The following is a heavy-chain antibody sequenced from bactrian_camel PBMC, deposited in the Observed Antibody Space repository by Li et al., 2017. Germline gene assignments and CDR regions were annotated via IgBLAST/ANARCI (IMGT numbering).Heavy chain of an antibody. J-gene: IGHJ6*01. CDR3: AADCFAGTTTAPVDSGV. CDR2: IYPGGPRI. Sequence: HVQLVESGGGSVQAGGSLRLSCAASGAMNRCIGWFRQPPGKERQGVAVIYPGGPRIYYADSVKGRFTISKDNAKNTLYLQMNTLKPEDTAMYYCAADCFAGTTTAPVDSGVWGQGTQVTVS. D-gene: IGHD2*01. CDR1: GAMNRC. V-gene: IGHV3S54*01.